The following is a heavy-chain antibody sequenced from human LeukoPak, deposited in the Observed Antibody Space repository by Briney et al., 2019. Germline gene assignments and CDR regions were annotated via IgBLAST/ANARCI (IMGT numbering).Heavy chain of an antibody. J-gene: IGHJ5*02. CDR1: GYTFTGYY. Sequence: GASVKVSCKASGYTFTGYYMHWVRQAPGQGLEWMGGIIPIFGTAKYAQKFQGRVTITADELTRTAYKELSSLRSEDTAVYYCARAPSLVVTASPWLGWFDPWGQGTLVTVSS. CDR3: ARAPSLVVTASPWLGWFDP. D-gene: IGHD2-21*02. V-gene: IGHV1-69*13. CDR2: IIPIFGTA.